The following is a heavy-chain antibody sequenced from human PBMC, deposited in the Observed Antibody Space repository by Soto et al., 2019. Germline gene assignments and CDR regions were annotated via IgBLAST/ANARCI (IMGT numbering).Heavy chain of an antibody. CDR3: AKDRDTYNSGWSAFDF. D-gene: IGHD6-19*01. CDR1: GFTFSNYA. Sequence: LRLSCTGSGFTFSNYAMSWVRQAPGKGLEWVATISGSGGSTYYADSVKGQFTISRDNSKNTLYLRMNSLRAEDTAIFFCAKDRDTYNSGWSAFDFWGQGTLVTVSS. V-gene: IGHV3-23*01. CDR2: ISGSGGST. J-gene: IGHJ4*02.